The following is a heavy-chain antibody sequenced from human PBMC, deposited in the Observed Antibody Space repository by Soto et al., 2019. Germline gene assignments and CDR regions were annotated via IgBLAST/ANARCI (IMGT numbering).Heavy chain of an antibody. CDR3: AKDLGDYSNKPPNVYYYGMDV. CDR1: GFTFSSYG. V-gene: IGHV3-30*18. J-gene: IGHJ6*02. D-gene: IGHD4-4*01. Sequence: GGSLRLSCAASGFTFSSYGMHWVRQAPGKGLEWVAVISYDGSNKYYADSVKGRFTISRDNSKNTLYLQMNSLRAEDTAVYYCAKDLGDYSNKPPNVYYYGMDVWGQGTTVTVSS. CDR2: ISYDGSNK.